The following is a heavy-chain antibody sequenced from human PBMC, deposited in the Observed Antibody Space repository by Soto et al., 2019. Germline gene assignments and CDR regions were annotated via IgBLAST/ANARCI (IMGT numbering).Heavy chain of an antibody. J-gene: IGHJ4*02. CDR2: INPSGGTT. CDR3: AREPLT. CDR1: GYIFTSYY. V-gene: IGHV1-46*01. Sequence: ASVKVSCKTSGYIFTSYYIHWVRQAPGQGLEWMGIINPSGGTTTYAQKFQGRVTMTRDTSTSTVYMELSSLRSEDTAVYYCAREPLTWGQGTLVTVSS.